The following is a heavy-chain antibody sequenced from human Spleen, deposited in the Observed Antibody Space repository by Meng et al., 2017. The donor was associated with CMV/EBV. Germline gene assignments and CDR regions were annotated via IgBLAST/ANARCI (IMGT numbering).Heavy chain of an antibody. CDR2: IHSSGDSA. D-gene: IGHD1-14*01. J-gene: IGHJ4*02. V-gene: IGHV3-23*01. Sequence: GGSLRLSCAASGFNFRKYGMSWVRQAPGKGLEWVSGIHSSGDSAYYADSVKGRFTISKDNSQNTLYLQMNSLKTEDTAVYYCTTENQFLDYWGQGTLVTVSS. CDR1: GFNFRKYG. CDR3: TTENQFLDY.